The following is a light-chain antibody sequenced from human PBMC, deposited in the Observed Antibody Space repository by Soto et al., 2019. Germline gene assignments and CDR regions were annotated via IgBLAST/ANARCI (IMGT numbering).Light chain of an antibody. CDR1: QSISTY. V-gene: IGKV1-39*01. J-gene: IGKJ1*01. CDR2: GAS. CDR3: KQSYSTAVT. Sequence: DIQMTQSPSSLSASVGDRVTISCRASQSISTYLNWYQQKPGKAPELLIYGASKLHSGAPSRFSGSGSGTDFTLTISSLQPEDFATYYCKQSYSTAVTFGQGTKVEIK.